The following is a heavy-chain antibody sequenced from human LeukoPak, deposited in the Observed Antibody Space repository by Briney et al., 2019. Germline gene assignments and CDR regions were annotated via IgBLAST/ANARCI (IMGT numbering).Heavy chain of an antibody. CDR2: ISSSGSTI. J-gene: IGHJ4*02. D-gene: IGHD6-13*01. V-gene: IGHV3-48*03. CDR3: ARAGAAAAYYFDY. Sequence: GGALRLSCAASGFTFSSYEMNWVRQAPGKGLEWVSYISSSGSTIYYADSVKGRFTISRDNAKNSLYLQMNSLRAEDTAVYYCARAGAAAAYYFDYWGQGTLVTVSS. CDR1: GFTFSSYE.